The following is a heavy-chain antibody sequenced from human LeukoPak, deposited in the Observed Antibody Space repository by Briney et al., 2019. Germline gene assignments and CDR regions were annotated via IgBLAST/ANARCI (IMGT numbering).Heavy chain of an antibody. D-gene: IGHD3-10*01. J-gene: IGHJ4*02. CDR2: ISGSGGST. CDR1: GFTFSSYA. CDR3: AREMDGIGGPDYFDH. Sequence: GGSLRLSCAASGFTFSSYAMSWVRQAPGKGLEWVSAISGSGGSTYYADSVKGRFTISRDNSKNTLYLQMNSLRAEDTAVYYCAREMDGIGGPDYFDHWGQGTLVTVSS. V-gene: IGHV3-23*01.